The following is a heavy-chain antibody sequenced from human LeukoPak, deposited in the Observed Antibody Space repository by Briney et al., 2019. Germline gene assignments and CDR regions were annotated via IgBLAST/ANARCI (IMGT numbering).Heavy chain of an antibody. Sequence: GGSLRLSXAASGFTFNSYSMNWVRQDPGKGLEWVSSISSSSSYIYYADSVKGRFTISRDNAKNSLYLQMNSLRAEDTAVYYCARDRDYGDYSEFDPWGQGTLVTVSS. CDR1: GFTFNSYS. CDR2: ISSSSSYI. CDR3: ARDRDYGDYSEFDP. J-gene: IGHJ5*02. D-gene: IGHD4-17*01. V-gene: IGHV3-21*01.